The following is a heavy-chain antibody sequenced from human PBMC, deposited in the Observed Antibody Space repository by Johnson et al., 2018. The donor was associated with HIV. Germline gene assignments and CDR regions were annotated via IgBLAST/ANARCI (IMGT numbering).Heavy chain of an antibody. Sequence: QVQLVESGGGVVQPGRSLRLSCAASGFTFSRYPMHWIRQAPGKGLEWVAVISYDGSNKYFTDSVRGRFTISRDNSKNTLFLQMNSLRAEDTAVYYCVRRFYDSSAFDIWGQGTLVTVSS. CDR3: VRRFYDSSAFDI. CDR1: GFTFSRYP. V-gene: IGHV3-30-3*01. J-gene: IGHJ3*02. D-gene: IGHD3-22*01. CDR2: ISYDGSNK.